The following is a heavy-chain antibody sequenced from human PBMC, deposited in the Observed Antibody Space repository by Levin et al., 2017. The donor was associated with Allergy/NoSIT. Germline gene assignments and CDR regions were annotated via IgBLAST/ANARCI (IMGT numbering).Heavy chain of an antibody. CDR2: SKHKAESYTP. CDR3: VRTYSDGSTFNQPFDL. V-gene: IGHV3-72*01. J-gene: IGHJ2*01. D-gene: IGHD3-22*01. Sequence: PGGSLRLSCVTSGFTFSDHYMDWVRQAPGKGLEWVARSKHKAESYTPEYAASVTCRFTISRDESKNSLFLQMNSLKAEDTDVYFGVRTYSDGSTFNQPFDLWGRGTLVTVSS. CDR1: GFTFSDHY.